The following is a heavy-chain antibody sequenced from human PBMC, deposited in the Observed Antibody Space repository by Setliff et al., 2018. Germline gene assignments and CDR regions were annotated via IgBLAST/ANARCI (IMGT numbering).Heavy chain of an antibody. Sequence: SETLSLTCTVSGGSISSGTYYWGWIRQSPGKGLEWIGEINHSGGTNYNPSLKSRLTISVDASTNQFSLKLYSVTAADTAVYYCRFWSGYHKNDYWGQGTLVTVSS. D-gene: IGHD3-3*01. J-gene: IGHJ4*02. CDR2: INHSGGT. CDR3: RFWSGYHKNDY. CDR1: GGSISSGTYY. V-gene: IGHV4-39*07.